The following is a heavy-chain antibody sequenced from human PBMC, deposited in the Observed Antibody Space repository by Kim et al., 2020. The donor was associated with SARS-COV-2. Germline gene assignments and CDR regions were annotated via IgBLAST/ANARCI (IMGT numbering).Heavy chain of an antibody. V-gene: IGHV4-34*01. CDR1: GGSFSGYY. CDR3: ARGQDSSGYYAPFGY. J-gene: IGHJ4*02. Sequence: SETLSLTCAVYGGSFSGYYWSWIRQPPGKGLEWIGAINHSGSTNYNPSLKSRVIISVDTSKNQFSLKLSSVTAADTAVYYCARGQDSSGYYAPFGYWGQGTPVTVSS. D-gene: IGHD3-22*01. CDR2: INHSGST.